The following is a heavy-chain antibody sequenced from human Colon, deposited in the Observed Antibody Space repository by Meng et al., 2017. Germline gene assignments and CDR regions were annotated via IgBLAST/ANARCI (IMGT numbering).Heavy chain of an antibody. V-gene: IGHV4-4*02. CDR1: GGSISSNNW. CDR3: ARVPTTVDPFES. D-gene: IGHD4-23*01. J-gene: IGHJ4*02. Sequence: LQASGPGLGKPSGTLSLTCTVSGGSISSNNWWSWVRQSPGRGLEWIGEIYQSGSTNYSPSLKSRVTISLDKSKNQFSLKVSYMTAADTAVYFCARVPTTVDPFESWGQGTLVTVSS. CDR2: IYQSGST.